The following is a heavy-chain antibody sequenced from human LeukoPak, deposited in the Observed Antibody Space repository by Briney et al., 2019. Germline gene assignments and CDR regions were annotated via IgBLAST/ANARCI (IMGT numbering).Heavy chain of an antibody. V-gene: IGHV3-7*01. CDR1: GFTFSNYW. D-gene: IGHD6-19*01. Sequence: GGSLRLSCAASGFTFSNYWMSWVRQAPGKGLEWVANIKQDGSEKYYVDSVKGRFTISRDNAKNSLYLQMNSLRAEDRAVYYCARDWFSSGPQTDAFDIWGQGTMVTVSS. CDR2: IKQDGSEK. J-gene: IGHJ3*02. CDR3: ARDWFSSGPQTDAFDI.